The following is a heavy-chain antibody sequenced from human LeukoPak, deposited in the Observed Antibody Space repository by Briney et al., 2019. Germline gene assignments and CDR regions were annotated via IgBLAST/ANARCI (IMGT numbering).Heavy chain of an antibody. D-gene: IGHD3-3*01. CDR2: ISGSGSST. CDR3: AKVDSITIFEVFDY. J-gene: IGHJ4*02. V-gene: IGHV3-23*01. Sequence: PGGSLRLSCAASGFTFSSYAMSWVRQAPGKGLEWLSSISGSGSSTYYADSVKGRFTISRDNSKNMLYLQMISLRADDTAVYFCAKVDSITIFEVFDYWGQGTLVTVSS. CDR1: GFTFSSYA.